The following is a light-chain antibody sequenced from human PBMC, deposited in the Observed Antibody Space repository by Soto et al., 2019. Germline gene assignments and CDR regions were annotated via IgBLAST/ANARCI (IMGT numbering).Light chain of an antibody. V-gene: IGLV1-44*01. Sequence: QPVLTQPPSASGTPGQRVTISCSGSSSNIGRDLVSWYQHLPGTAPKLLIYSNNQRPSGVPDRFSGSKSGTSASLAISGLQSEDEAHYHCAAWDGSLNGWVFGGGTKLTVL. J-gene: IGLJ3*02. CDR2: SNN. CDR1: SSNIGRDL. CDR3: AAWDGSLNGWV.